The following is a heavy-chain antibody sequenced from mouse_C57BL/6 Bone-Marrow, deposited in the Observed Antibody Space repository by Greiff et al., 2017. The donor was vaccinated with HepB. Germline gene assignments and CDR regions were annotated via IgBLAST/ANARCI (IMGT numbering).Heavy chain of an antibody. CDR1: GFTFSDYY. CDR2: ISNGGGST. CDR3: ARRDYGSVFAY. V-gene: IGHV5-12*01. D-gene: IGHD1-1*01. J-gene: IGHJ3*01. Sequence: EVQRVESGGGLVQPGGSLKLSCAASGFTFSDYYMYWVRQTPEKRLEWVAYISNGGGSTYYPDTVKGRFTISRDNAKNTLYLQMSRLKSEDTAMYYCARRDYGSVFAYWGQGTLVTVSA.